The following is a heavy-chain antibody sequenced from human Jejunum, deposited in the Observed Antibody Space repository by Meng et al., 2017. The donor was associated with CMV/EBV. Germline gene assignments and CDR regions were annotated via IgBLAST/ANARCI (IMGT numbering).Heavy chain of an antibody. CDR2: IPFDGNNE. CDR1: GFTFSSYA. Sequence: SGFTFSSYAMHWVRQAPGKGLEWVAVIPFDGNNEHYADSVKGRFTISRDNSKNTLYLQVNSLRLEDTGVYYCARGTGSGSWLIDSWGQGTLVTVSS. V-gene: IGHV3-30*04. J-gene: IGHJ4*02. CDR3: ARGTGSGSWLIDS. D-gene: IGHD6-13*01.